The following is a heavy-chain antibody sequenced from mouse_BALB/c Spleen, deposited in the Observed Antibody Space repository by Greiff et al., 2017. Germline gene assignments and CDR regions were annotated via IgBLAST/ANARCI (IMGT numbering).Heavy chain of an antibody. J-gene: IGHJ2*01. D-gene: IGHD1-2*01. V-gene: IGHV3-8*02. CDR2: ISDSGST. CDR1: GDSITSGY. CDR3: ARYNSLLLLGY. Sequence: EVKLQESGPSLVKPSQTLSLTCSVTGDSITSGYWNWIRKFPGNKLEYMGYISDSGSTYYNPPLKSRISITRDTSKNQYYLQLSSVTTEDTATYYCARYNSLLLLGYWGQGTTLTVSS.